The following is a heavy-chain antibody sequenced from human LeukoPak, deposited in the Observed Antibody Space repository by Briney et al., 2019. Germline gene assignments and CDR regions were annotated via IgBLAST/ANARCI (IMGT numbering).Heavy chain of an antibody. CDR2: INHSGST. Sequence: SETLSLTCAVYSGSFGAYYWSWIRQPPGKGLEWIGEINHSGSTNCNPSLKSRVTMSVDTSKKQFSLKLSPVTAADTAVYYCARGNNGYCSGGRCYPFDYWGQGTLVTVSS. CDR3: ARGNNGYCSGGRCYPFDY. CDR1: SGSFGAYY. D-gene: IGHD2-15*01. J-gene: IGHJ4*02. V-gene: IGHV4-34*01.